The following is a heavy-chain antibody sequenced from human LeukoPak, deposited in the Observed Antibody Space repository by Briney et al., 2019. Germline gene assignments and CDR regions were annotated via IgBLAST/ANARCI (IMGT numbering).Heavy chain of an antibody. V-gene: IGHV4-59*08. J-gene: IGHJ6*02. Sequence: SETLSLTCTVSGGSISSYYWSWIRQPPGKGLEWIGYIYYGGSTNYNPSLKSRVTISVDTSKNQFSLKLSSVTAADTAVYYCARHRRIRWFGELLPPYYYYGMDVWGQGTTVTVSS. CDR1: GGSISSYY. CDR2: IYYGGST. D-gene: IGHD3-10*01. CDR3: ARHRRIRWFGELLPPYYYYGMDV.